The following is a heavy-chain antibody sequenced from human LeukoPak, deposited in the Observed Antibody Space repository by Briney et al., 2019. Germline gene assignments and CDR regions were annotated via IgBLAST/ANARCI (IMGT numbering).Heavy chain of an antibody. CDR3: AAEGRPTVVTFSKGAVGV. V-gene: IGHV1-58*01. Sequence: RVSVTVSYMASRFTFTSSAVLWVRLARGQRLEWIGWIVVGSGNTNYAQKFQERVTITRDMSTSTVYMDLSSLRSEDTAVYYCAAEGRPTVVTFSKGAVGVWGPLIMVSVSS. CDR1: RFTFTSSA. D-gene: IGHD4-23*01. J-gene: IGHJ3*01. CDR2: IVVGSGNT.